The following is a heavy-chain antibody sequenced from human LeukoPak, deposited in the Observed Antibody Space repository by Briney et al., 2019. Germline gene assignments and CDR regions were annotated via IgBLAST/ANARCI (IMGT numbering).Heavy chain of an antibody. D-gene: IGHD1-26*01. CDR3: ARDLDGSRFDY. CDR2: INPNGGAT. J-gene: IGHJ4*02. V-gene: IGHV1-2*06. CDR1: GYTFTNYF. Sequence: GESLKISCKASGYTFTNYFIHWVRQAPGQGLEWMGRINPNGGATNYAQKFQGRVTMTRDTSISTAYMELNSLRSDDTAVYYCARDLDGSRFDYWGQGTLVTVSS.